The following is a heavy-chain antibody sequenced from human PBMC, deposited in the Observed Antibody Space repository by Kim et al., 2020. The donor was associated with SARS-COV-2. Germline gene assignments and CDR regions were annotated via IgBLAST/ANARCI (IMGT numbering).Heavy chain of an antibody. J-gene: IGHJ6*02. CDR3: ARVGSLRQLVYYYYGMDV. V-gene: IGHV3-7*03. D-gene: IGHD6-13*01. CDR1: GFTFSSYW. Sequence: GGSLRLSCAASGFTFSSYWMSWVRQAPGKGLEWVANIKQDGSEKYYVDSVKGRFTISRDNAKNSLYLQMNSLRAEDTAVYYCARVGSLRQLVYYYYGMDVCGQGTTVTVSS. CDR2: IKQDGSEK.